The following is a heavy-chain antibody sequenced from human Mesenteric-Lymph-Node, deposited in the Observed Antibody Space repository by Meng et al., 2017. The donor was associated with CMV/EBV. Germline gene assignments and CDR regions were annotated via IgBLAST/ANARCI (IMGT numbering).Heavy chain of an antibody. D-gene: IGHD3-10*01. Sequence: LPISCAMSGGSFSGSHWGWIRQPPGKGLEWIGEINHSGSTNYNPARKSRVTISVDTSKNQFSLTLSSVTAADTAVYYCAFYASGREYGDDGGQGT. CDR2: INHSGST. CDR1: GGSFSGSH. J-gene: IGHJ4*02. V-gene: IGHV4-34*01. CDR3: AFYASGREYGDD.